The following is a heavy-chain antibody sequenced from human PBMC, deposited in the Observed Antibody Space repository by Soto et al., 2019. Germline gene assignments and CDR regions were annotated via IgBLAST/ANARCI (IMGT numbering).Heavy chain of an antibody. Sequence: SETLSLTCTVSGGSISSSSYYWGWIRQPPGKGLEWIGSIYYSGSTYYNPSLKSRVTISVDTSKNQFSLKLSSVTAADTAVYYCARLSYYDSSGENDAFDIWGQGTMVTVSS. CDR1: GGSISSSSYY. CDR3: ARLSYYDSSGENDAFDI. D-gene: IGHD3-22*01. J-gene: IGHJ3*02. CDR2: IYYSGST. V-gene: IGHV4-39*01.